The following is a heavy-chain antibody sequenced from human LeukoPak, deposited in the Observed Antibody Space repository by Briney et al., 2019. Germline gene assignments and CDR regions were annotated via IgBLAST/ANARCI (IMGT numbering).Heavy chain of an antibody. J-gene: IGHJ4*02. D-gene: IGHD3-3*01. CDR3: AKDLRGYYDLEAFFDY. CDR2: LSGSGGYT. Sequence: EGSLRLSCAASGFTFSRYAMSWVRQAPGKGLEWVSGLSGSGGYTYYADSVKGRFTISRDNSNNTLYLQMNSLRAEDTAIYYCAKDLRGYYDLEAFFDYWGQGTLVTVSS. CDR1: GFTFSRYA. V-gene: IGHV3-23*01.